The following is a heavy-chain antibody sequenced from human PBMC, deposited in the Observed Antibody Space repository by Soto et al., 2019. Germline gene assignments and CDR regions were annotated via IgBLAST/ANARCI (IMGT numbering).Heavy chain of an antibody. Sequence: PGGSLRLSCAASGFTFSSYGMHWVRQAPGKGLEWVAVIWYDGSNKYYADSVKGRFTISRDNSKNTLYLQMGRLRSDDTAVYYCARDLSITMIVVVKYLFDYWGQGALVTVSS. CDR3: ARDLSITMIVVVKYLFDY. CDR1: GFTFSSYG. D-gene: IGHD3-22*01. V-gene: IGHV3-33*01. J-gene: IGHJ4*02. CDR2: IWYDGSNK.